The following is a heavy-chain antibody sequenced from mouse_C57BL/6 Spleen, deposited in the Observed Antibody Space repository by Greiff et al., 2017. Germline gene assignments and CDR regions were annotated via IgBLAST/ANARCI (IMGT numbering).Heavy chain of an antibody. CDR3: ALHDYDDAHWFAD. D-gene: IGHD2-4*01. V-gene: IGHV2-9*01. CDR2: IWGGGRT. CDR1: GFSLTSYG. Sequence: VQLQESGPGLVAPSQSLSITCTVPGFSLTSYGVDWVRLPTGKGPEWLGVIWGGGRTNYNSALMSRLSISKDNSKSQVVLQMNSLQTDDTAMYYCALHDYDDAHWFADWGEGTLVTVSA. J-gene: IGHJ3*01.